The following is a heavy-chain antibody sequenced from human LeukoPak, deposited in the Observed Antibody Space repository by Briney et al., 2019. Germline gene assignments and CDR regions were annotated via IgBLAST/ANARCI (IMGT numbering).Heavy chain of an antibody. V-gene: IGHV4-34*01. CDR3: ARGRWELLRGRYFDY. Sequence: SETLSLTCAVYDGSFSGYYWSWIRQPPGKGLEWIGEINHSGSTNYNPSLKSRVTISVDTSKNQFSLKLSSVTAADTAVYYCARGRWELLRGRYFDYWGQGTLVTVSS. J-gene: IGHJ4*02. CDR1: DGSFSGYY. D-gene: IGHD1-26*01. CDR2: INHSGST.